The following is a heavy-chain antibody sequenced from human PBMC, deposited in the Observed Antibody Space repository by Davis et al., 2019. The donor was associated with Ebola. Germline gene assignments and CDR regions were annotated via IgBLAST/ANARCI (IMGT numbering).Heavy chain of an antibody. CDR1: GFTFSNAW. Sequence: PGGSLRLSCAASGFTFSNAWMSWVRQAPGKGLEWVGRIKSKTDGGTTDYAAPVKGRFTISRDDSKNTLYLQMNSLKTEDTAVYYCTTDPNEECGGDCYVFDYWGQGTLVTVSS. CDR3: TTDPNEECGGDCYVFDY. V-gene: IGHV3-15*01. CDR2: IKSKTDGGTT. D-gene: IGHD2-21*01. J-gene: IGHJ4*02.